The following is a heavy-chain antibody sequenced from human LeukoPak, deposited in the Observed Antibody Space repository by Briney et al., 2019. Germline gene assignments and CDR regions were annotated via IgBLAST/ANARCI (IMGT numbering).Heavy chain of an antibody. CDR3: AKDYDILTGYSNGYYFDQ. CDR2: ISYDGTNT. V-gene: IGHV3-30*18. CDR1: GFDFSGYG. Sequence: PGRSLRLSCEASGFDFSGYGIHWVRQAPGKGLEWVAVISYDGTNTFYADSVKGGFAISRYNAENSLYLQMSSLRAEDTAVYYCAKDYDILTGYSNGYYFDQWGQGTQVTVCS. J-gene: IGHJ4*02. D-gene: IGHD3-9*01.